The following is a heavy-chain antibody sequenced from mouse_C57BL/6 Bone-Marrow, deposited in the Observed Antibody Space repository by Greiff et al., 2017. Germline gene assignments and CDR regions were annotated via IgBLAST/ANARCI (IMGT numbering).Heavy chain of an antibody. CDR1: GYAFRSYW. V-gene: IGHV1-82*01. J-gene: IGHJ4*01. CDR3: ARYDYGSSYDYAMDY. D-gene: IGHD1-1*01. CDR2: IYPGDGDT. Sequence: QVQLQQSGPELVKPGASVKISCKASGYAFRSYWMNWVKQRPGQGLEWIGRIYPGDGDTNYNGKFKGKATLTADKSSSTAYMQLSSLTSEDSAVYFCARYDYGSSYDYAMDYWGQGTAVTVSS.